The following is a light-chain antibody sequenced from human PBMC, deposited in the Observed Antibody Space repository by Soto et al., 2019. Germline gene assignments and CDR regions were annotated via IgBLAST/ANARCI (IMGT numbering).Light chain of an antibody. CDR2: DAS. V-gene: IGKV3-11*02. CDR3: QQRSTWLYT. Sequence: EILLAQSPATLSLSPGERATLSCKASQAVSIFLAWYQQKPGQAPRLLIHDASNRATGVPARFSGSGSGRDFTLTITSLEPEDFAVYYCQQRSTWLYTFGQGTKLE. CDR1: QAVSIF. J-gene: IGKJ2*01.